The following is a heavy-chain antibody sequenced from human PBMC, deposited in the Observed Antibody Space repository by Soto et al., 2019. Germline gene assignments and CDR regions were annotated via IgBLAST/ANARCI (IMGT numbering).Heavy chain of an antibody. CDR2: ISGSGGST. V-gene: IGHV3-23*01. CDR1: GFTLSNYA. J-gene: IGHJ6*02. CDR3: AKVLGELLSHYYYGMDV. Sequence: PGGSLRLSCAASGFTLSNYAMILVRQAPGKGLEWVSAISGSGGSTYYADSVKGRFTISRDNSKNTLYLQMNSLRAEDTAVYYCAKVLGELLSHYYYGMDVWGQGTTVTVSS. D-gene: IGHD1-26*01.